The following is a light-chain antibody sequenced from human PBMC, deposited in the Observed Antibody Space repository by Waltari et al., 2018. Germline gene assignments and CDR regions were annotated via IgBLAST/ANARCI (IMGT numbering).Light chain of an antibody. CDR3: QSADSTSTHVV. Sequence: SYELTQPPSVSVSPGQTATLTCSGDAWPKQFAFWYQQKPGQAPVLGTYKDTERPSGIPDRFSGSTSGTTVTLTISGVQAEDEADYYCQSADSTSTHVVFGGGTKLTVL. J-gene: IGLJ2*01. V-gene: IGLV3-25*03. CDR1: AWPKQF. CDR2: KDT.